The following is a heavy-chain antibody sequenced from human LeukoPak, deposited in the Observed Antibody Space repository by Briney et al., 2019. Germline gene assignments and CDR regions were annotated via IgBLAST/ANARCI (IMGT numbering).Heavy chain of an antibody. CDR2: IKGDGSDT. J-gene: IGHJ4*02. CDR1: GFTFSGYW. CDR3: ARDRQVAIFGVVNEFDN. Sequence: GGSVRLSCAASGFTFSGYWMHWARQAPGKGLVWVACIKGDGSDTGYADSVKGRFTISRDSAKNMLYLQMNSLRAEDTAVYYCARDRQVAIFGVVNEFDNWGQGTLVTVSS. V-gene: IGHV3-74*01. D-gene: IGHD3-3*01.